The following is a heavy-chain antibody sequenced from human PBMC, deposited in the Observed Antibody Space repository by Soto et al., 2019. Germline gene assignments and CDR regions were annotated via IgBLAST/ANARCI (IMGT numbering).Heavy chain of an antibody. CDR2: ISGSGGST. D-gene: IGHD3-3*01. CDR1: GFTFSSYA. J-gene: IGHJ6*02. CDR3: AKDGRNYDFWSGYSGGMDV. Sequence: PGGSLRLSCAASGFTFSSYAVSWVRQAPGKGLEWVSAISGSGGSTYYADSVKGRFTISRDNSKNTLYLQMNSLRAEDTAVYYCAKDGRNYDFWSGYSGGMDVWGQGTTVTVSS. V-gene: IGHV3-23*01.